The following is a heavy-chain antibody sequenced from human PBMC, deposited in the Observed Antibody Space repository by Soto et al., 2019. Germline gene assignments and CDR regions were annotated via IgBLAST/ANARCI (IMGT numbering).Heavy chain of an antibody. CDR3: ARGDRGAFDL. J-gene: IGHJ3*01. D-gene: IGHD1-26*01. CDR2: IHSDGSST. V-gene: IGHV3-74*01. CDR1: GFTFSYYW. Sequence: EVQLVESGGGLVQPGESLRLSCAASGFTFSYYWMHWVRQARGKGLVWVSRIHSDGSSTTYADSVKGRFTISRDNARNTLYLQMNSLRAEDTAVYYCARGDRGAFDLWGQGTVVTVSS.